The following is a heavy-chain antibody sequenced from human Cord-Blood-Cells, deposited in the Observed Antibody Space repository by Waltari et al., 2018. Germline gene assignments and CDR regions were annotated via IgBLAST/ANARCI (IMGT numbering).Heavy chain of an antibody. V-gene: IGHV4-39*01. CDR2: IYYSGGT. Sequence: QLQLQESGPGLVKPSETLSLTCPVSGGSISSSSSYWGWIRQPPGKGLEWIGSIYYSGGTYYTPSLKSRVTISVDTAKNQFSLKLSSVTAADTAVYYCASEYSSSSNWFDPWGQGTLVTVSS. J-gene: IGHJ5*02. CDR3: ASEYSSSSNWFDP. CDR1: GGSISSSSSY. D-gene: IGHD6-6*01.